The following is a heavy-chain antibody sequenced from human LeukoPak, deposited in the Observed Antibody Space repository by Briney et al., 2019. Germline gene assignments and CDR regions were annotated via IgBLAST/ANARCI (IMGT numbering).Heavy chain of an antibody. Sequence: GGSLRLSCAASVFTFSDYYMSWIRQAPGKGLEWVSYISSSSSYTNYADSVKDRFTISRDNAKNSLYLQMNSLRAEDTAVYYCARAVRGLVASDLWGRGTLVTVSS. CDR1: VFTFSDYY. D-gene: IGHD2-21*01. J-gene: IGHJ2*01. V-gene: IGHV3-11*06. CDR2: ISSSSSYT. CDR3: ARAVRGLVASDL.